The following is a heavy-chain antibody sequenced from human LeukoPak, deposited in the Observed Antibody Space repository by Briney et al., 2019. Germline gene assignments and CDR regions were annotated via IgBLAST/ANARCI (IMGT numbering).Heavy chain of an antibody. CDR2: IYYSGST. Sequence: SETLSLTCTVSGGSISSYYWSWIRQPPGKGLEWIGYIYYSGSTNYNPSLKSRVTIPVDTSKNQFSLKLSSVTAADTAVYYCAREAIGVAGNFDYWGQGTLVTVSS. D-gene: IGHD6-19*01. V-gene: IGHV4-59*01. J-gene: IGHJ4*02. CDR1: GGSISSYY. CDR3: AREAIGVAGNFDY.